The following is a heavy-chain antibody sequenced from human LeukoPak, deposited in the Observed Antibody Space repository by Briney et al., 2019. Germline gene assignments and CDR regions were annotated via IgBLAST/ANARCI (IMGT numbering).Heavy chain of an antibody. CDR1: GYTFTSYY. CDR2: INPLGGST. D-gene: IGHD3-3*01. CDR3: ARAHDFWSSPFDY. V-gene: IGHV1-46*01. Sequence: ASVKVSCKASGYTFTSYYVHWVRQAPGQGLEWMGIINPLGGSTNYAQKFQGRVTMTRDTSTSTVYMELSGLRSEDTAVYYCARAHDFWSSPFDYWGQGTLVTVSS. J-gene: IGHJ4*02.